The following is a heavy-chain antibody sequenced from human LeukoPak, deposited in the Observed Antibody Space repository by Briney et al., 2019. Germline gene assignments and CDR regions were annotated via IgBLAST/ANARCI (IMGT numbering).Heavy chain of an antibody. CDR2: ISSSGSTI. J-gene: IGHJ6*04. Sequence: GGSHRLSCAVSGFSFSDAWMSWVRQTPGKGLEWVSYISSSGSTIYYADSVKGRFTISRDNAKNSLYLQMNSLRAEDTAVYYCAELGITMIGGVWGKGTTVTISS. CDR3: AELGITMIGGV. V-gene: IGHV3-11*04. D-gene: IGHD3-10*02. CDR1: GFSFSDAW.